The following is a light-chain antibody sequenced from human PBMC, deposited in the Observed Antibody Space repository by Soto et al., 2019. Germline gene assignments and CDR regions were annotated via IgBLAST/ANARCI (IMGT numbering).Light chain of an antibody. CDR1: QDISKD. J-gene: IGKJ1*01. V-gene: IGKV1-6*01. CDR3: LQDHDYPRT. Sequence: AIQMTQSPTSLSASVGDRVIITCRASQDISKDLGWYQQKPGKAPKFLIYSATSTQSGVPSTFSGSGFGTDFTLTISSLQHEDFATYYCLQDHDYPRTFGQGTKVDIK. CDR2: SAT.